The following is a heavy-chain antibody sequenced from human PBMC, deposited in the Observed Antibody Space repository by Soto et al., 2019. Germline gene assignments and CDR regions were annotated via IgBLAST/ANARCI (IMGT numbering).Heavy chain of an antibody. CDR3: AKVLKAVAGTYDY. J-gene: IGHJ4*02. CDR1: GFTFSIYA. Sequence: EVQLLESGGGLVQPGGSLRLSCAASGFTFSIYAMSCVRQAPGKGLEWVSAISGSGDYTYYADSVKGRFAISRDNSKNTLYLQMTSLRAEDTAVYYCAKVLKAVAGTYDYWGQGTLVTVSS. V-gene: IGHV3-23*01. CDR2: ISGSGDYT. D-gene: IGHD6-19*01.